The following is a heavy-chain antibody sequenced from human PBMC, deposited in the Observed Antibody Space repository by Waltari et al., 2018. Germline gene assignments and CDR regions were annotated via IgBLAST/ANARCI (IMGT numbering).Heavy chain of an antibody. V-gene: IGHV3-73*01. CDR3: TRRSSDDSSGYWAS. D-gene: IGHD3-22*01. J-gene: IGHJ4*02. CDR1: GFTFSGLA. Sequence: EVQLVEFGGCLVQPGGSLKLSCAASGFTFSGLAMHWVRQASGKGLEWVGRIRSKANSYATAYAASVKGRFTISRDDSKNTAYLQMNSLKTEDTAVYYCTRRSSDDSSGYWASWGQGTLVTVSS. CDR2: IRSKANSYAT.